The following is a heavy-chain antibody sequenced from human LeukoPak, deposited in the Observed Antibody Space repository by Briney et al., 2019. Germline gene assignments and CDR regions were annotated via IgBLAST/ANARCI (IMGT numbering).Heavy chain of an antibody. CDR2: IIPILGIA. J-gene: IGHJ4*02. V-gene: IGHV1-69*04. D-gene: IGHD3-22*01. CDR1: GGTFSSYA. CDR3: ARVMHYYDSSGATPDY. Sequence: GASVKVSCKASGGTFSSYAISWVRQAPGQGLEWMGRIIPILGIANYAQEFQGRVTITADKSTSTAYMELSSLRSEDTAVYYCARVMHYYDSSGATPDYWGRGTLVAVSS.